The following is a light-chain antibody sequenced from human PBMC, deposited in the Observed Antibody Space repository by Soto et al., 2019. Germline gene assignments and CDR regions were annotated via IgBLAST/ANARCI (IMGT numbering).Light chain of an antibody. V-gene: IGKV3-15*01. J-gene: IGKJ1*01. CDR1: QSVSSK. CDR3: QQYDKWPPRT. CDR2: GAS. Sequence: ETVMTQSPATLSLSPGERATLSCRASQSVSSKLVWYQQKPGQAPRFLIYGASTRATGIPARFRGSGSGTEFTLTISSLQSEDSAVYYCQQYDKWPPRTFGQGTKVDIK.